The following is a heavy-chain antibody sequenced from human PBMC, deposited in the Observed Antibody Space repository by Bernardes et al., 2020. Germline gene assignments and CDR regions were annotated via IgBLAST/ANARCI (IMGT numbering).Heavy chain of an antibody. J-gene: IGHJ4*02. CDR3: ARDHQIKRGGGDKGSFGY. CDR2: ISSSSSYI. V-gene: IGHV3-21*01. Sequence: GGSLRLSCAASGFTFSSYSMNWVRQAPGKGLEWVSSISSSSSYIYYADSVKGRFTISRDNAKNSLYLQMNSLRAEDTAVYYCARDHQIKRGGGDKGSFGYWGQGTLVTVSS. CDR1: GFTFSSYS. D-gene: IGHD3-10*01.